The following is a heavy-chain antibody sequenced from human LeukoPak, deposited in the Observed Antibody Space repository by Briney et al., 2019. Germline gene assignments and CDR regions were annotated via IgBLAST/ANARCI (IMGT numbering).Heavy chain of an antibody. CDR3: ARGLFNYDSSGYYY. Sequence: SETLSLTCSVSGGSFSSSSYYWGWVRQPPGKGLEWIGNIYYSGTTYYNPSLKSRVTISVDTSKNQFSLNLSSVTAADTAVYYCARGLFNYDSSGYYYWGQGTLVTVSS. CDR2: IYYSGTT. CDR1: GGSFSSSSYY. V-gene: IGHV4-39*01. J-gene: IGHJ4*02. D-gene: IGHD3-22*01.